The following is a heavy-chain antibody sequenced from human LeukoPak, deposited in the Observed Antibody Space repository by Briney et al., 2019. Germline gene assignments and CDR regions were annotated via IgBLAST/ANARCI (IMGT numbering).Heavy chain of an antibody. D-gene: IGHD5-18*01. V-gene: IGHV4-34*01. CDR3: ASVDTAMVSDY. CDR1: GGSFSGYY. J-gene: IGHJ4*02. CDR2: INHSGST. Sequence: SETLSLTCAVYGGSFSGYYWSWLRQPPGKGLEWLGEINHSGSTNYNPSLKSRVTISVDTSKNQFSLKLSSVTAADTAVYYCASVDTAMVSDYWGQGTLVTVSS.